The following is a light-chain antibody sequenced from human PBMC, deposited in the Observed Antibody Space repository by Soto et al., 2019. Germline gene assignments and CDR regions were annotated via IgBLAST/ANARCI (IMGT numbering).Light chain of an antibody. CDR3: QARSNWPGT. Sequence: EIVLTQSPATLFLSPGERATLSCRASQSVSSYLAWYQQKPGQAPRLLIYDASNRSTGIPARFSGSGSGTDFTLTISSLQPKAFAVYYGQARSNWPGTFGQGTTVEIK. CDR2: DAS. V-gene: IGKV3-11*01. CDR1: QSVSSY. J-gene: IGKJ1*01.